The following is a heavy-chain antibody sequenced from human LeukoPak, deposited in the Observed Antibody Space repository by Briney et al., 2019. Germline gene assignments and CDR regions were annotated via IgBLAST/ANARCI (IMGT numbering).Heavy chain of an antibody. CDR2: IRYDGSNK. CDR1: GFIFSSYG. Sequence: GGSLRLSCAASGFIFSSYGMHWVRQAPGKGLEWVAFIRYDGSNKYYADSVKGRFTISRDNSKNTLYLQMNSLRAEDTAVYSCVRLSTATPGIDSWGQGTLVTVSS. CDR3: VRLSTATPGIDS. J-gene: IGHJ4*02. V-gene: IGHV3-30*02. D-gene: IGHD2-15*01.